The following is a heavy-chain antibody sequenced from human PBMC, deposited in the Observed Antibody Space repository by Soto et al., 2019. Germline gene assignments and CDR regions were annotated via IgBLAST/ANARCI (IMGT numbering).Heavy chain of an antibody. V-gene: IGHV3-30*03. J-gene: IGHJ4*02. CDR2: ISYDGSNK. Sequence: GSLRLSCAASGFTFSSYGMHWVRQAPGKGLEWVAVISYDGSNKYYADSVKGRFTISRDNSKNTLYLQMNSLRAEDTAVYYCAGRSGSSDYWGQGTLVTVSS. CDR1: GFTFSSYG. D-gene: IGHD3-10*01. CDR3: AGRSGSSDY.